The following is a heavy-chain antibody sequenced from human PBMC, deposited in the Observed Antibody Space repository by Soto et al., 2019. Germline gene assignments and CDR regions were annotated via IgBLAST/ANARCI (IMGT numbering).Heavy chain of an antibody. D-gene: IGHD3-10*01. J-gene: IGHJ6*02. Sequence: QITLKESGPTLVKPTQTLTLTFTFSAFSLSTSGVGVGWIRRPPGKALEWLALIYWDDDKRYSPSLKSRLTITKDTSKNQVVLTMTNMDPVDTATYYCAHKRDGSGSYYKGYGMDVWGQGTTVTVSS. V-gene: IGHV2-5*02. CDR3: AHKRDGSGSYYKGYGMDV. CDR1: AFSLSTSGVG. CDR2: IYWDDDK.